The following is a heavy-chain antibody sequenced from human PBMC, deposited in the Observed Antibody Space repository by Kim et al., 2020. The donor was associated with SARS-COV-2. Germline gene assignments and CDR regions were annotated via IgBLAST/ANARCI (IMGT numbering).Heavy chain of an antibody. J-gene: IGHJ4*02. CDR3: ARAPRRIITIFGVVTHFDH. CDR2: IYYSGST. CDR1: GGSISSGGYY. Sequence: SETLSLTCTVSGGSISSGGYYWSWIRQHPGKGLEWIGYIYYSGSTYYNPSLKSRVTISVDTSKNQFSLKLSSVTAADTAVYYCARAPRRIITIFGVVTHFDHWVEGTLVSVST. V-gene: IGHV4-31*03. D-gene: IGHD3-3*01.